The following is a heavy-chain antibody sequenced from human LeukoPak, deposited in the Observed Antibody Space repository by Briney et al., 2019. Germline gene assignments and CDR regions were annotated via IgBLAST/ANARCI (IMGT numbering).Heavy chain of an antibody. CDR2: INHSGST. D-gene: IGHD1-26*01. J-gene: IGHJ6*03. CDR1: GGSFSGYY. Sequence: SETLSLTCAVYGGSFSGYYWSWIRQPPGKGLEWIGEINHSGSTNYNPSLKSRVTISVDTSKNQFSLKLSSVTAADTAVYYCARQGGPGIEVANYYYMDVWGKGTTVTVSS. V-gene: IGHV4-34*01. CDR3: ARQGGPGIEVANYYYMDV.